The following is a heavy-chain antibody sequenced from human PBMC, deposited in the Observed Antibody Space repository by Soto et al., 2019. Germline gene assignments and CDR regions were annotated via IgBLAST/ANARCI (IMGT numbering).Heavy chain of an antibody. J-gene: IGHJ1*01. Sequence: EVQLVESGGGLVQPGGSLRLSCAASGFTFTNLWIYCVRQTPEKGLVWVAGINGDGTITAYADSVKGRFTISRDNAKSTLYLQMTSLTIEDTALYYCVRDFRWGQGTLVTVSS. CDR1: GFTFTNLW. CDR3: VRDFR. CDR2: INGDGTIT. V-gene: IGHV3-74*01.